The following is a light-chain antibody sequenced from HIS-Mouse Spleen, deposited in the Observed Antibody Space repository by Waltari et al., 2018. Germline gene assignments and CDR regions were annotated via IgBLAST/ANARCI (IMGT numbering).Light chain of an antibody. J-gene: IGLJ3*02. CDR3: VLYMGSGIWV. Sequence: QTVVTQEPSFSVSPGGTVTLTCGLSSGSVSTSYYPSWYQQTPGQAPRTLIYSTNTRSSGVPDRFSGSILGNKAALPITGAQADDESDYYCVLYMGSGIWVFGGGTKLTVL. CDR1: SGSVSTSYY. CDR2: STN. V-gene: IGLV8-61*01.